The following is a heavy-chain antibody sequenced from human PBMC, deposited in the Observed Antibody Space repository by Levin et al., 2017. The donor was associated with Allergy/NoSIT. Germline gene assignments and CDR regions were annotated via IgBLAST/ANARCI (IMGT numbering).Heavy chain of an antibody. V-gene: IGHV3-53*01. J-gene: IGHJ4*02. CDR2: IYSGGST. Sequence: ETLSLTCAASGFTVSSNYMGWVRQAPGKGLEWVSVIYSGGSTYYADSVKGRFTISRDNSKNTLYLQMNSLRAEDTAVYYCARVASDSSGWYHFDYWGQGTLVTVSS. CDR1: GFTVSSNY. D-gene: IGHD3-22*01. CDR3: ARVASDSSGWYHFDY.